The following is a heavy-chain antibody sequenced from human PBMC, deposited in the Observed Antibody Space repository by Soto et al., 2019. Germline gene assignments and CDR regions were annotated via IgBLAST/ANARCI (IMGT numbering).Heavy chain of an antibody. V-gene: IGHV1-46*01. J-gene: IGHJ6*02. CDR1: GYTFSSYY. CDR2: INPSGGDT. Sequence: QVQLVQSGAEVKTPGASVKVSCTASGYTFSSYYMHWVRQAPGQGLEWMGIINPSGGDTGYGQKFQGRVTMTTDTSSSAVYMELSSLRSEDTAVYYCARGMNDYSTSSGRRSAQRGYYYGMDVWGQWTTVTVS. D-gene: IGHD4-4*01. CDR3: ARGMNDYSTSSGRRSAQRGYYYGMDV.